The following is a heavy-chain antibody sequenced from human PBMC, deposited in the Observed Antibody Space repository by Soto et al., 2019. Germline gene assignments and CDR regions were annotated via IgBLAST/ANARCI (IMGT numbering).Heavy chain of an antibody. CDR2: INSADSET. CDR1: GYSYTSYW. CDR3: VRRAEGRPGDGYYYVALDV. Sequence: PGESLKISCKGSGYSYTSYWIGWVRQRPGRGLEWMGIINSADSETNYSPSFQGQVTISADRSTSTAFLQWSSLKASDTAMYYCVRRAEGRPGDGYYYVALDVWGQGTTVTVSS. D-gene: IGHD6-6*01. V-gene: IGHV5-51*01. J-gene: IGHJ6*02.